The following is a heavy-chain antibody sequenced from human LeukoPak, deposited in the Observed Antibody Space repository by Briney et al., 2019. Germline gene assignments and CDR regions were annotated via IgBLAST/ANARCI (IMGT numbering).Heavy chain of an antibody. CDR1: GGSISSYY. D-gene: IGHD2-15*01. J-gene: IGHJ4*02. CDR2: IYYTGST. CDR3: ARGGSKQEY. Sequence: ASETLSLTCTVSGGSISSYYWSWIRQPPRKGLEWIGYIYYTGSTKNNPSPKSRVTISVDTSKNQFSLKLSSVTAADTAVYYCARGGSKQEYWGQGTLVSVSS. V-gene: IGHV4-59*01.